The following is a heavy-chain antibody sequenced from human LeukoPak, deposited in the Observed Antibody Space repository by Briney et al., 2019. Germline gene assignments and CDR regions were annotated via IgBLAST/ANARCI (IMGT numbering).Heavy chain of an antibody. CDR1: GFTFSSYE. CDR3: ARQPYDYGEWWFDY. CDR2: ISSSGSTI. Sequence: GGSLRLSCAASGFTFSSYEMNWVRQAPGKGLEWVSYISSSGSTIYYADSVKGRFTISRDNAKNSLYLQMNSLRAEGTAVYYCARQPYDYGEWWFDYWGQGTLVTVSS. D-gene: IGHD5-12*01. J-gene: IGHJ4*02. V-gene: IGHV3-48*03.